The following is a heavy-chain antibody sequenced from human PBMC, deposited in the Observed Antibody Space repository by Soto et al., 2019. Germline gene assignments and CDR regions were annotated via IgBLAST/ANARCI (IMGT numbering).Heavy chain of an antibody. CDR2: INPSGGST. CDR1: GYTLTSYY. CDR3: ARDGVTIFGVVIDSDY. Sequence: GTSVKVSCKASGYTLTSYYRHWVRQAPGQGLEWMGIINPSGGSTSYAQKFQGRVTMTRDTSTSTVYMELSSLRSEDTAVYYCARDGVTIFGVVIDSDYWGQGTLVTVSS. J-gene: IGHJ4*02. D-gene: IGHD3-3*01. V-gene: IGHV1-46*01.